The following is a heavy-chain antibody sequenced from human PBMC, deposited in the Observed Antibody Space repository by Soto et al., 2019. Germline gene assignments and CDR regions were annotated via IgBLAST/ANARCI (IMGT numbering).Heavy chain of an antibody. CDR1: GFSLSTSAVG. J-gene: IGHJ6*02. CDR2: IYGDDNK. Sequence: QITLKESGPTLVKPTQTLTLTCTFSGFSLSTSAVGVGWIRQPPGKALEWLALIYGDDNKRYSPSLKSRLTXTXXTFKNQVVFTMTNMDPVDTATYYCAHRRDYGRMDVWGQGTTVTVSS. CDR3: AHRRDYGRMDV. D-gene: IGHD3-16*01. V-gene: IGHV2-5*02.